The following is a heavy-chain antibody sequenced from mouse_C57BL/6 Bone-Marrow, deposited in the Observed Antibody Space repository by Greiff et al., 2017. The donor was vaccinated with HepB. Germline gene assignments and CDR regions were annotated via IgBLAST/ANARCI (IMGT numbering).Heavy chain of an antibody. Sequence: EVHLVESGGGLVKPGGSLKLSCAASGFTFSSYAMSWVRQTPEKRLEWVATISDGGSYTYYPDNVKGRFTISRDNAKNNLYLQMSHLKSEDTAMYYCARDMVTGAYYAMDYWGQGTSVTVSS. D-gene: IGHD2-2*01. CDR1: GFTFSSYA. J-gene: IGHJ4*01. CDR3: ARDMVTGAYYAMDY. V-gene: IGHV5-4*01. CDR2: ISDGGSYT.